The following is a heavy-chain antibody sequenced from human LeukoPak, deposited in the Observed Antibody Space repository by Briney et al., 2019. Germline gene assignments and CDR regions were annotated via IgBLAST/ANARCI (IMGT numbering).Heavy chain of an antibody. Sequence: GGSLRLSCAASGFTFSSYWMHWVRQAPGKGLEWVSSISSGGAYMFYADSVKGRFTISRDKAEKSLYLQMNSLRAEETAVYYCARGGGSSPYYFDYWGQGTLVTVSS. D-gene: IGHD3-16*01. V-gene: IGHV3-21*01. CDR3: ARGGGSSPYYFDY. CDR1: GFTFSSYW. CDR2: ISSGGAYM. J-gene: IGHJ4*02.